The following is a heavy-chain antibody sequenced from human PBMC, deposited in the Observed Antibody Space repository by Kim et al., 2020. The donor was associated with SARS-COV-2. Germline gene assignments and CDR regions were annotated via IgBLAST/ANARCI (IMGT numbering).Heavy chain of an antibody. CDR3: ASLAVTTASDY. V-gene: IGHV4-34*01. Sequence: SETLSLTCAVYGGSFSGYYWSWIRQPPGKGLEWIGEINHSGSTNYNPSLKSRVTISVDTSKNQFSLKLSSVTAADTAVYYCASLAVTTASDYWGQGTLVTVSS. CDR2: INHSGST. J-gene: IGHJ4*02. D-gene: IGHD4-17*01. CDR1: GGSFSGYY.